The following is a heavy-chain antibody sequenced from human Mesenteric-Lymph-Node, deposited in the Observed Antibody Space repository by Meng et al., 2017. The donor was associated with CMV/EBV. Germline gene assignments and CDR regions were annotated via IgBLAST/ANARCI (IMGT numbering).Heavy chain of an antibody. CDR2: INHSGST. V-gene: IGHV4-34*01. CDR1: FSGYF. J-gene: IGHJ6*02. D-gene: IGHD6-13*01. Sequence: FSGYFWSWIRQPPGKGLEWIGEINHSGSTNYNPSLKSRVTISVDTSKNQFSLKLSSVTAADTAVYYCARFQLQQHLVRGSGYYGMDVWGQGTTVTVSS. CDR3: ARFQLQQHLVRGSGYYGMDV.